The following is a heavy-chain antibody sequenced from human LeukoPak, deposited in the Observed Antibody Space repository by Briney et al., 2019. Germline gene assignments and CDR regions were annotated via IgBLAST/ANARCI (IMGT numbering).Heavy chain of an antibody. Sequence: GGSLRLSCAASGFTFDKYGMSWVRQAPGKGLEWVSTIKWNGGSTRYADSVKGRFIISRDNAKNSLYLQMNSLRAEDTAFYFCATDRYYYDSSDYPRHDFWGQGTLVTVSS. CDR1: GFTFDKYG. J-gene: IGHJ4*02. V-gene: IGHV3-20*04. CDR3: ATDRYYYDSSDYPRHDF. D-gene: IGHD3-22*01. CDR2: IKWNGGST.